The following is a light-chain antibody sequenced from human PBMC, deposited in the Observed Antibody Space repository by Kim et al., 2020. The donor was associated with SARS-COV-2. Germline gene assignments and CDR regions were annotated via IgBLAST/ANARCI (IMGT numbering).Light chain of an antibody. CDR3: QQYSTYSYS. CDR2: DAT. J-gene: IGKJ2*03. V-gene: IGKV1-5*01. CDR1: QSVDRW. Sequence: SASIGDRVSRTCRASQSVDRWLAWYQQRPGKAPKLLIYDATDLKSGVPSRFSGRGSGTEFTLTVTSLQPDDFGTYYCQQYSTYSYSLGQGTKLEI.